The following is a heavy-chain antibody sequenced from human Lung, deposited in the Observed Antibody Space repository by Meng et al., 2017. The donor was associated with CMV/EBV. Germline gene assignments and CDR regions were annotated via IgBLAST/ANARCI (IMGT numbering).Heavy chain of an antibody. CDR1: GFALSYYE. D-gene: IGHD1/OR15-1a*01. J-gene: IGHJ4*02. CDR3: AREREYVEHLVPFDC. V-gene: IGHV3-48*03. CDR2: ISAPGSTI. Sequence: GSXRLXCAASGFALSYYEMNCVRQAAGKVLEWSSYISAPGSTIYYAKSVKGRFTISRDNARDSLYLQMDNLRAEDTAVYYCAREREYVEHLVPFDCWGQGTXVTVSS.